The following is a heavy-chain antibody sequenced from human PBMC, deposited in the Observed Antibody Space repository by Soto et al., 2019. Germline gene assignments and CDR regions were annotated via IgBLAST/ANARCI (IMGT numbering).Heavy chain of an antibody. CDR3: ARDRWESPSITIFGVVTLPPNWFDP. Sequence: PSETLSLTCAVYGGSFSPYFWSWIRQPPGKGLERIGEINHSGSTNYNPSLTRRATLSVDTSKNQVSLKLTSVTAEDTAVYYCARDRWESPSITIFGVVTLPPNWFDPWGQGTLVTVSS. J-gene: IGHJ5*02. CDR1: GGSFSPYF. CDR2: INHSGST. V-gene: IGHV4-34*01. D-gene: IGHD3-3*01.